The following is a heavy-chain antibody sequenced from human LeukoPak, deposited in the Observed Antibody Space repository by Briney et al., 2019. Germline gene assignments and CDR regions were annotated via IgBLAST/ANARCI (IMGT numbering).Heavy chain of an antibody. Sequence: ASVKVSCKASGYTFTSYYMHWVRQAPGQGLEWMGIINPSGGSTSYAQKFQGRVTMSRDTSTSTVYMELSSLRSEDTAVYYCARDVGCSSTSCYVDAFDIWGQGTMVTVSS. CDR1: GYTFTSYY. V-gene: IGHV1-46*01. J-gene: IGHJ3*02. D-gene: IGHD2-2*01. CDR3: ARDVGCSSTSCYVDAFDI. CDR2: INPSGGST.